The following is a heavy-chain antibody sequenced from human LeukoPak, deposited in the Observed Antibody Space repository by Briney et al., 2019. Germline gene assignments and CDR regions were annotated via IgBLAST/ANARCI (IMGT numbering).Heavy chain of an antibody. CDR3: ARHRYTGSYSYFDY. V-gene: IGHV4-39*01. D-gene: IGHD1-26*01. J-gene: IGHJ4*02. Sequence: SETLSVTCTVSGGSIGSGIYYWGWIRQPPGKGLEWIGSIYYSGSTYYNPSLKSRVTISVDTSQNHFSLKLSSVTAADTAVYYCARHRYTGSYSYFDYWGQGTLVTVSS. CDR1: GGSIGSGIYY. CDR2: IYYSGST.